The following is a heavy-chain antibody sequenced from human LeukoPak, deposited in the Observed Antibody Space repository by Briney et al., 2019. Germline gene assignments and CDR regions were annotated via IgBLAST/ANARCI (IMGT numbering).Heavy chain of an antibody. V-gene: IGHV3-23*01. CDR3: AKVPAAYNWFDP. D-gene: IGHD2-2*01. J-gene: IGHJ5*02. CDR2: ISGSGGST. Sequence: GGSLRLSCAASGFTFSSYAMSWVRQAPGKGLEWVSAISGSGGSTYYGDSVKGRFTISRDNSKNTLYLQMNSLRAEDTAVYYCAKVPAAYNWFDPWGQGTLVTVSS. CDR1: GFTFSSYA.